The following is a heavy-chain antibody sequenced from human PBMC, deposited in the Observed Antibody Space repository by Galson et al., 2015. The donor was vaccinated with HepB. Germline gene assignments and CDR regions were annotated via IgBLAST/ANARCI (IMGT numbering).Heavy chain of an antibody. J-gene: IGHJ4*02. CDR3: SKAPFESSSGWYSGPSDH. D-gene: IGHD6-19*01. CDR2: IKQDESEK. CDR1: GFTFTYYA. Sequence: SLRLSCAASGFTFTYYAMSWVRQAPGKGLGWVANIKQDESEKFYVDSVKGRFTISRDNAKNMLFLQINSLRAEDTAVYYCSKAPFESSSGWYSGPSDHWGQGALVTVSS. V-gene: IGHV3-7*03.